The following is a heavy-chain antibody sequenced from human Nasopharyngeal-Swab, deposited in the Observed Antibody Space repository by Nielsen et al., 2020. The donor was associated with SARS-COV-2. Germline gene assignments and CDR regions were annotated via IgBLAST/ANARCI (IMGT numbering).Heavy chain of an antibody. CDR3: TTDSKRLRQWLVLDYYYMDV. V-gene: IGHV3-15*01. D-gene: IGHD6-19*01. J-gene: IGHJ6*03. CDR1: GFTFSNAW. CDR2: IKSKTDGGTT. Sequence: GGFLRLSCAASGFTFSNAWMSWVRQAPGKGLEWVGRIKSKTDGGTTDYAAPVKGRFTISRDDSKNTLYLQMNSLKTEDTAVYYCTTDSKRLRQWLVLDYYYMDVWGKGTTVTVSS.